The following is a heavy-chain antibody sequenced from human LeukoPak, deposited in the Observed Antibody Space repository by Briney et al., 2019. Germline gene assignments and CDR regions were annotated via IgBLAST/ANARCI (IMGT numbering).Heavy chain of an antibody. V-gene: IGHV3-30-3*01. Sequence: GRSLRLSCAAFGFTFSSYAMHWVRQAPGKGLEWVAVISYDGSNKYYADSVKGRFTISRDNSKNTLYLQMNSLRAEDTAVYYCARNRWDSSGYPAQLPDGYWGQGTLVTVSS. CDR1: GFTFSSYA. D-gene: IGHD3-22*01. J-gene: IGHJ4*02. CDR2: ISYDGSNK. CDR3: ARNRWDSSGYPAQLPDGY.